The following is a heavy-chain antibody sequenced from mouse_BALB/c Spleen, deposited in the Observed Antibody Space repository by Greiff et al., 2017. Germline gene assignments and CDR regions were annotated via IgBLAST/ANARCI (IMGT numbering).Heavy chain of an antibody. Sequence: EVKLMESGGGLVKPGGSLKLSCAASGFTFSSYAMSWVRQSPEKRLEWVAEISSGGSYTYYPDTVTGRFTISRDNAKNTLYLEMSRLRSEDTAMYYCARDTTATGAMDYWGQGTSVTVSS. CDR3: ARDTTATGAMDY. D-gene: IGHD1-2*01. CDR1: GFTFSSYA. J-gene: IGHJ4*01. V-gene: IGHV5-9-4*01. CDR2: ISSGGSYT.